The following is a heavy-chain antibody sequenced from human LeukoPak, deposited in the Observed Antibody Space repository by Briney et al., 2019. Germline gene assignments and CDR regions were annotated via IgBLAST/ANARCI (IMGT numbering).Heavy chain of an antibody. J-gene: IGHJ4*02. CDR1: GVTVGNNY. CDR3: ARDPPAVAANTYG. Sequence: GGSLRFCCAASGVTVGNNYMIWVRQAPGKGLEWVSLIYSGGSTHYADSAKGRFTISRDSSKNTLYLQMNSLRVDDTAVYYCARDPPAVAANTYGWGQGTLVTVSS. CDR2: IYSGGST. D-gene: IGHD6-6*01. V-gene: IGHV3-66*01.